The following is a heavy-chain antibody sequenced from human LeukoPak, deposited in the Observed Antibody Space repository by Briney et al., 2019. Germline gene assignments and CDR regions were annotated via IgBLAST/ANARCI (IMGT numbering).Heavy chain of an antibody. CDR1: GFTFSSYS. J-gene: IGHJ4*02. D-gene: IGHD3-10*01. V-gene: IGHV3-21*01. CDR3: ARGSSGSYYKPNDDY. CDR2: ISSSSSYI. Sequence: GGSLRLSCAASGFTFSSYSMNWVRQAPGKGLEWVSSISSSSSYIYYADSVKGRFTISRDNAKNSLYLQMNSLRAEDTAVYYCARGSSGSYYKPNDDYWGQGTLVTVSS.